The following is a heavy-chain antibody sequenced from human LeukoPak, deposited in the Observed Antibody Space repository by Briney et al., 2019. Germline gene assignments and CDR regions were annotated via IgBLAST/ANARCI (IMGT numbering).Heavy chain of an antibody. CDR1: GFTFSSYS. CDR3: AKASITMVRGVIDY. V-gene: IGHV3-23*01. J-gene: IGHJ4*02. D-gene: IGHD3-10*01. Sequence: GGSLRLSCAASGFTFSSYSMNWVRQAPGKGLEWVSAISGSGGSTYYADSVKGRFTISRDNSKNTLYLQMNSLRAEDTAVYYCAKASITMVRGVIDYWGQGTLVTVSS. CDR2: ISGSGGST.